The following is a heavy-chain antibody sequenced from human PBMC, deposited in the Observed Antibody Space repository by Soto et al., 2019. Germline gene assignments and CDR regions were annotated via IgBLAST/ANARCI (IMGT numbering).Heavy chain of an antibody. V-gene: IGHV4-31*03. CDR1: GGYIRGGGYY. J-gene: IGHJ6*02. CDR3: ARASGGWYGMDV. CDR2: IYYSGST. Sequence: PSETLSVTSTVAGGYIRGGGYYWSWLQQHPGKGLEWIGYIYYSGSTYYNPSLKSRVTISVDTSKNQFSLKLSSVTAADTAVYYCARASGGWYGMDVWGQGTTVTVSS. D-gene: IGHD6-19*01.